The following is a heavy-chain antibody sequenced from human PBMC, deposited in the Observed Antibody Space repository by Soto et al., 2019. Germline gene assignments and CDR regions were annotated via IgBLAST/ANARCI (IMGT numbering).Heavy chain of an antibody. CDR1: GYSISSGYY. J-gene: IGHJ3*02. CDR3: ARDPTDYVWGSYRYTVSFDI. CDR2: IYHSGST. V-gene: IGHV4-38-2*02. D-gene: IGHD3-16*02. Sequence: PAETLSLTCAVSGYSISSGYYWGWIRQPPGKGPQWIGSIYHSGSTYYNPSLKSRVTISVDTSKNQFSLKLSSVTAADTAVYYCARDPTDYVWGSYRYTVSFDIWGQGTMVTVSS.